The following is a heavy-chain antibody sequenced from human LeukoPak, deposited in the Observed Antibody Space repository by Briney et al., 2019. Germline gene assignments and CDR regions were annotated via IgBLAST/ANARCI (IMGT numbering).Heavy chain of an antibody. V-gene: IGHV3-23*01. CDR2: ISGSGGST. D-gene: IGHD2-2*01. Sequence: GGSLRLSCAASGFTFSNHAMSWVRQAPWKGLEWVSGISGSGGSTYYADSVKGRFTISRDNSKNTLYLQMNSLRGEDTAVYYCARDRDQYCSSTSCYARDWGQGTLVTVSS. CDR1: GFTFSNHA. J-gene: IGHJ4*02. CDR3: ARDRDQYCSSTSCYARD.